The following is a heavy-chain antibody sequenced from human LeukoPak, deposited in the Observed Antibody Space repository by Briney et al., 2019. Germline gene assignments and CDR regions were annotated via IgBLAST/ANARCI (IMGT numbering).Heavy chain of an antibody. CDR2: INHSGST. Sequence: SETLSLTCAVYSGSFSGYYWSWIRQPPGKGLEWIGEINHSGSTNYNPSLKSRVTISVDTSKNQFSLKLSSVTAADTAVYYCVRQYYDFWSGYFHNYFDYWGQGTLVTVSS. CDR1: SGSFSGYY. J-gene: IGHJ4*02. D-gene: IGHD3-3*01. CDR3: VRQYYDFWSGYFHNYFDY. V-gene: IGHV4-34*01.